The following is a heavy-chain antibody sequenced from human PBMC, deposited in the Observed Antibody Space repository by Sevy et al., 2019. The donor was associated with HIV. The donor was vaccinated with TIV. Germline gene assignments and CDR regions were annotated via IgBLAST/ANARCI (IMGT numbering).Heavy chain of an antibody. D-gene: IGHD6-13*01. CDR3: ARVIAAAGTGAFDI. CDR2: IIPILGTA. Sequence: ASVKVSCKASGGTFSSYAISWVRQAPGQGLEWMGGIIPILGTANYAQKFQGRVTITADKSMSTAYMELSSLRSEDTAVYYCARVIAAAGTGAFDIWGQGTMVTVSS. V-gene: IGHV1-69*06. J-gene: IGHJ3*02. CDR1: GGTFSSYA.